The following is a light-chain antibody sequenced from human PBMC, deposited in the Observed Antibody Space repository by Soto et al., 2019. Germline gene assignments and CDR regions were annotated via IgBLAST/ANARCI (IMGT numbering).Light chain of an antibody. Sequence: IQLTQSPSSLSASVGHRVTISCRASQGNNSFVAWYQQKSGKAPKLLIYAASTLQSGVPSRFSGSGSGTDFTLTISSLQPEDFATYYCQQLNDRRFSFGQGTKVDIK. V-gene: IGKV1-9*01. J-gene: IGKJ2*01. CDR1: QGNNSF. CDR3: QQLNDRRFS. CDR2: AAS.